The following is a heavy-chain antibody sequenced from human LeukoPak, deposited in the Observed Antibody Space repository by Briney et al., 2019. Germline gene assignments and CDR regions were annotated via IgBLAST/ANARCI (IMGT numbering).Heavy chain of an antibody. CDR1: GFIFNTSD. CDR2: IWHHGTKT. CDR3: ARDTSTGWYYLDL. D-gene: IGHD6-13*01. Sequence: RSLRLSCAASGFIFNTSDMHWVRQAPGKGLEWVAIIWHHGTKTYYGDSVRGRFTISRDNSKNMLYLQMNSLGAEHTAVYYCARDTSTGWYYLDLWGQGTLVTVSS. J-gene: IGHJ4*02. V-gene: IGHV3-33*01.